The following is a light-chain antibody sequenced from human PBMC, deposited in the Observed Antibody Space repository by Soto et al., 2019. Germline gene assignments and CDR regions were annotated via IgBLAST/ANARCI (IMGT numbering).Light chain of an antibody. CDR1: SSDVGGYNY. V-gene: IGLV2-14*01. CDR2: DVS. CDR3: SSYTSSSTLHWV. J-gene: IGLJ1*01. Sequence: QSVLTQPASVSGSPGQLITISCTGTSSDVGGYNYVSWYQQHPGKAPKLMIYDVSNRPSGVSNRFSGSKSGNTASLTISGLQSEDEADYYCSSYTSSSTLHWVFVTGTKVTVL.